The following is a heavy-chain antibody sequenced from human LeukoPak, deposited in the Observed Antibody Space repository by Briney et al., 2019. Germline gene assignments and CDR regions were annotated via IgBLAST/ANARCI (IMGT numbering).Heavy chain of an antibody. CDR3: SRSDGASDFDY. D-gene: IGHD5-24*01. V-gene: IGHV6-1*01. CDR2: TYYRSKWYN. CDR1: GDSVSSNRAS. J-gene: IGHJ4*02. Sequence: SQTLSLTCAISGDSVSSNRASWTWIRQSPSKGLEWLGRTYYRSKWYNDYAVSLKSRISINPDTSKNQFSLQLNSVTPEDTAVYYCSRSDGASDFDYWGQGTLVTVSS.